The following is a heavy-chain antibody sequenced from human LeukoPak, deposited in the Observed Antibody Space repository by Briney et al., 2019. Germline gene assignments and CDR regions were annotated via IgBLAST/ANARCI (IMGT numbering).Heavy chain of an antibody. D-gene: IGHD3-9*01. J-gene: IGHJ4*02. CDR1: GGSISSSSYY. CDR2: IYYSGST. V-gene: IGHV4-39*07. CDR3: ASGPYDILTGYPAWPFDY. Sequence: SETLSLTCTVSGGSISSSSYYWGWIRQPPGKGLEWIGSIYYSGSTYYNPSLKSRVTISVDTSKNQFSLKLSSVTAADTAVYYCASGPYDILTGYPAWPFDYWGQGTLVTVSS.